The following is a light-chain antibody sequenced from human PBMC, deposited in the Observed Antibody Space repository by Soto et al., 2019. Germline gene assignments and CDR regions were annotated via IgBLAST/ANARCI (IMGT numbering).Light chain of an antibody. CDR3: QQRSTRPRT. Sequence: EIVLTQSPATLSLSPGERATLSCRASQSLNNHLAWYQHKPGQAPRLLIYESFNRAIGIPVRFSGSGSGTDFTLTIDSLESEDFAVYYCQQRSTRPRTFGQGTKVEIK. V-gene: IGKV3-11*01. CDR2: ESF. J-gene: IGKJ1*01. CDR1: QSLNNH.